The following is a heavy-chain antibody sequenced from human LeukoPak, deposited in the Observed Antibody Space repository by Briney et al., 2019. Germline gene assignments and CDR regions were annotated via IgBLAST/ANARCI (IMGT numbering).Heavy chain of an antibody. Sequence: GGSLRLSCTASGFTHSNAWMSWVRQAPGKGRDWVGRIKSKSNGGTTDYTAPVKGRFTISRDDSKNTLYLQMNSLETEDTAVYYCTTEFGSGYYFDYWGQGTLVTVSS. D-gene: IGHD6-19*01. J-gene: IGHJ4*02. CDR3: TTEFGSGYYFDY. V-gene: IGHV3-15*01. CDR2: IKSKSNGGTT. CDR1: GFTHSNAW.